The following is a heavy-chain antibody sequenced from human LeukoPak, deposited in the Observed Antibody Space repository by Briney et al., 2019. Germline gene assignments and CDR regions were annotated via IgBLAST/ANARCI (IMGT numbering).Heavy chain of an antibody. CDR3: ARVRLRWSVFDY. Sequence: ASETLSLTCTVSGGSISSYYWSWIRQPPGKGLEWIGYIYYSGSTNYNPSLKSRVTISVDTPKNQFSLKLSSVTAADTAVYYCARVRLRWSVFDYWGQGTLVTVS. V-gene: IGHV4-59*01. CDR2: IYYSGST. D-gene: IGHD4-23*01. J-gene: IGHJ4*02. CDR1: GGSISSYY.